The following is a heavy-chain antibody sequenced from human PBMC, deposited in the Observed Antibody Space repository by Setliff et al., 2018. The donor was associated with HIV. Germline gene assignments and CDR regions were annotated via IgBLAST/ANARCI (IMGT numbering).Heavy chain of an antibody. V-gene: IGHV4-4*07. J-gene: IGHJ4*02. CDR3: ARQKKSSSWSPNDY. CDR1: GGSINTYY. D-gene: IGHD2-2*01. CDR2: FYTSGST. Sequence: PSETLSLTCTVSGGSINTYYWSWIRQPAGKGLEWIGRFYTSGSTNYNPSLKSRVTMSVDTSKNQFSLKLSSVTAADTAVYYCARQKKSSSWSPNDYWGQGTLVTVSS.